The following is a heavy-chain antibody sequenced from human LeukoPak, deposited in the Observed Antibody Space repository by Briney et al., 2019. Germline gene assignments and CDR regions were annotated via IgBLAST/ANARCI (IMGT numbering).Heavy chain of an antibody. V-gene: IGHV3-66*01. D-gene: IGHD2-21*02. J-gene: IGHJ4*02. CDR2: IYSGGST. CDR3: ARDIVRYCGGDCYSL. CDR1: GFTFSSYS. Sequence: PGGSLRLSCAASGFTFSSYSMNWVRQAPGKGLEWVSVIYSGGSTYYADSVKGRFTISRDNSKNTLYLQMNSLRAEDTAVYYCARDIVRYCGGDCYSLWGQGTLVTVSS.